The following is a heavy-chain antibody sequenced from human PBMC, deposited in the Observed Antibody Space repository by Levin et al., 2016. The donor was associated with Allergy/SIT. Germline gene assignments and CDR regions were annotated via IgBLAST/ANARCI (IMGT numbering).Heavy chain of an antibody. CDR3: ARDPPEDYYDSSGYYQGYYFDY. Sequence: ASVKVSCKASGYTFTSYYMHWVRQAPGQGLEWMGIINPSGGSTSYAQKFQGRVTMTRDTSTSTVYMELSSLRSEDTAVYYCARDPPEDYYDSSGYYQGYYFDYWGQGTLVTVSS. J-gene: IGHJ4*02. D-gene: IGHD3-22*01. CDR1: GYTFTSYY. CDR2: INPSGGST. V-gene: IGHV1-46*01.